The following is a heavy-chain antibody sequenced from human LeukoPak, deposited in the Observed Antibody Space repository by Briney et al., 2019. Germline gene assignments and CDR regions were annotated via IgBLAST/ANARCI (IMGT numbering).Heavy chain of an antibody. J-gene: IGHJ5*02. D-gene: IGHD2-2*01. CDR1: GGTFTSYY. V-gene: IGHV1-46*01. Sequence: RASVKVSCKASGGTFTSYYMHWVRQAPGQGLEWMGIINPSGGSTSYAQKFQGRVTMTRNMSTSTVYMELSSLRSEDTAVYYCARDCDCSSTSCCIDPWGQGALVTVSS. CDR2: INPSGGST. CDR3: ARDCDCSSTSCCIDP.